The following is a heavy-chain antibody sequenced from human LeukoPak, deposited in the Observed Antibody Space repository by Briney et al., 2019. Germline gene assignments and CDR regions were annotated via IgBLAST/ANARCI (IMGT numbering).Heavy chain of an antibody. CDR1: GFTFSSYW. CDR3: AKENLRSLEWLPRIDY. Sequence: PGGSLRLSCAASGFTFSSYWMTWVRQAPGKGLEWVANIKQDGSEEYYLESVKGRFTISRDNSKNTLYLQMNSLRAEDTAVYYCAKENLRSLEWLPRIDYWGQGTLVTVSS. CDR2: IKQDGSEE. J-gene: IGHJ4*02. D-gene: IGHD3-3*01. V-gene: IGHV3-7*03.